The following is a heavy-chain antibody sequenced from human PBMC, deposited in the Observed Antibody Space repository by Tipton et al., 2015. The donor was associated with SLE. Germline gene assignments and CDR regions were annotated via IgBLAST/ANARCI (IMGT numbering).Heavy chain of an antibody. J-gene: IGHJ6*02. CDR1: DFPFNSYN. CDR2: INSDGSST. Sequence: SLRLSCVVSDFPFNSYNMNWVRQAPGKGLVWVSRINSDGSSTSYADFVQGRFNISRDNAQNTLYLQMNSLRAEDTAVYYCARVGAHDFWSGYKYYYYGMDVWGQGTTVTVSS. V-gene: IGHV3-74*01. CDR3: ARVGAHDFWSGYKYYYYGMDV. D-gene: IGHD3-3*01.